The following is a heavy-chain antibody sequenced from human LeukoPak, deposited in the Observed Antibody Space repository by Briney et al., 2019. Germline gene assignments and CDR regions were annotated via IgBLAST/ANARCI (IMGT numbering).Heavy chain of an antibody. D-gene: IGHD6-19*01. V-gene: IGHV3-9*01. Sequence: SLSLSCAPSGLTFDDYAMHWVRPAPAKGVEWVSGISWNSGSIRYPHPVKGRFTISRENAKNSLYLQMNSLRAEDTALCVCVKATFSGWRYGMDVWGQGTTVTVSS. CDR3: VKATFSGWRYGMDV. J-gene: IGHJ6*02. CDR1: GLTFDDYA. CDR2: ISWNSGSI.